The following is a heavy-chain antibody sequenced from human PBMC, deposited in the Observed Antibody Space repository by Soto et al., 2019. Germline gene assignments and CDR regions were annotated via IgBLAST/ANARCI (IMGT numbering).Heavy chain of an antibody. J-gene: IGHJ2*01. D-gene: IGHD1-26*01. CDR1: GFTLSDHY. Sequence: EVQLVESGGGLVQPGGSLRLSCVVSGFTLSDHYIDWVRQAPGKGLEWVGRTKNKAQRYTTVYAASVKGRFIISRDDSEQTVYLQMNMLKTEDTAVYYCVWWDSGNPENWGHGTLVTVSS. V-gene: IGHV3-72*01. CDR3: VWWDSGNPEN. CDR2: TKNKAQRYTT.